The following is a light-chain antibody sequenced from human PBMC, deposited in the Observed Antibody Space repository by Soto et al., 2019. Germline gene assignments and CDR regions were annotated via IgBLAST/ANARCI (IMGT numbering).Light chain of an antibody. Sequence: SVLTQPASVSGSLGQSITISGTGTSSDVGAYNYVSWYQQQPGKAPKLMISEVSNRPSGVSNRFSGSKSGNTASLIISGLQAEDEADYYCCSFTSSTTYVFGTGTKVTVL. J-gene: IGLJ1*01. CDR1: SSDVGAYNY. CDR2: EVS. CDR3: CSFTSSTTYV. V-gene: IGLV2-14*01.